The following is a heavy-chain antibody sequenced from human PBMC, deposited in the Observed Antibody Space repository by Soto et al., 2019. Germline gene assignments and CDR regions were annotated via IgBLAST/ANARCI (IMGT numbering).Heavy chain of an antibody. CDR2: IWYDGSNI. CDR3: AREGSGYNF. J-gene: IGHJ4*02. Sequence: QVRLVESGGGVVQPGRSLRLSCEASGFAFTTFAMHWVRQCPGKGLEWLAIIWYDGSNIYYGDSVKGRFTISRDNSRNTLYLQMNSLRVEDTALYYCAREGSGYNFWGQGTQVTVSS. V-gene: IGHV3-33*01. CDR1: GFAFTTFA. D-gene: IGHD5-12*01.